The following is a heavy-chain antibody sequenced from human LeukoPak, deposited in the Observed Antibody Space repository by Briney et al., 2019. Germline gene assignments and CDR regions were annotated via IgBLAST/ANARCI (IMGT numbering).Heavy chain of an antibody. Sequence: SETLSLTCTVSGGSISSYYWSWIRQPPGKGLEWIGYIYYSGSTDYNPSLKSRVTISVDTSKNQFSLKLSSVTAADTAVYYCASSYSSSWNTDYWGQGTLVTVSS. CDR3: ASSYSSSWNTDY. CDR2: IYYSGST. J-gene: IGHJ4*02. V-gene: IGHV4-59*01. CDR1: GGSISSYY. D-gene: IGHD6-6*01.